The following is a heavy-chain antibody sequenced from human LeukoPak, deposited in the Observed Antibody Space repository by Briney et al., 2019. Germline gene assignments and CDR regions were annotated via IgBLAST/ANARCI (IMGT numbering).Heavy chain of an antibody. CDR2: ISGSGGST. D-gene: IGHD3-9*01. J-gene: IGHJ4*02. V-gene: IGHV3-23*01. CDR1: GFTFSSYA. Sequence: HSGGSLRLSCAASGFTFSSYAMSWVRQAPGKGLEWVSAISGSGGSTYYADSVKGRFTISRDNSKNTLYLQMNSLRAEDTAVYYCAKLGDILTGYPYYFDCWGQGTLVTVSS. CDR3: AKLGDILTGYPYYFDC.